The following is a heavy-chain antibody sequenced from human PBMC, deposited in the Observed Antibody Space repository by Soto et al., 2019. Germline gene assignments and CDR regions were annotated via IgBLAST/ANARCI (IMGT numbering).Heavy chain of an antibody. V-gene: IGHV3-23*01. CDR3: AKDLRLTRYYFDY. D-gene: IGHD3-22*01. CDR1: GFTFSSYA. J-gene: IGHJ4*02. Sequence: EVQLLESGGGLVQPGGSLRLSCAASGFTFSSYAMSWVRQAPGKGLEWVSAISGSGGSTYYADSVKGRFTISRDNSKNTLYLKMNSLSAEDTAVYYCAKDLRLTRYYFDYWGQGTLVTVSS. CDR2: ISGSGGST.